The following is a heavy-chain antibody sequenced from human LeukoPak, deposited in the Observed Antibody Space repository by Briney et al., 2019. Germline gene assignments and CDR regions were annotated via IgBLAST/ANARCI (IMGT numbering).Heavy chain of an antibody. D-gene: IGHD5-18*01. Sequence: ASVKVSCKASGYTFTGYYVHWVRQAPGKGLEWMGGFDPEDGETIYAQKFQGRVTMTEDTSTDTAYMELSSLRSEDTAVYYCATLPDTAMVTEAYYFDYWGQGTLVTVSS. CDR3: ATLPDTAMVTEAYYFDY. CDR1: GYTFTGYY. V-gene: IGHV1-24*01. J-gene: IGHJ4*02. CDR2: FDPEDGET.